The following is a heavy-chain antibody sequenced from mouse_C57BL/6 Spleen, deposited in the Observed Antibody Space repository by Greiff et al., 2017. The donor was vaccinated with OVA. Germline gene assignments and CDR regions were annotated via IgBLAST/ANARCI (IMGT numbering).Heavy chain of an antibody. CDR1: GYTFTSYW. J-gene: IGHJ1*03. CDR3: AREKSFDGSPWYFDV. V-gene: IGHV1-64*01. D-gene: IGHD1-2*01. Sequence: QVQLQQPGAELVKPGASVTLSCKASGYTFTSYWMHWVKQRPGQGLEWIGMIHPNSGSTNYNEKFKSKATLPVDKSSSTAYMQLSSLTSEDSAVYYCAREKSFDGSPWYFDVWGTGTTVTVSS. CDR2: IHPNSGST.